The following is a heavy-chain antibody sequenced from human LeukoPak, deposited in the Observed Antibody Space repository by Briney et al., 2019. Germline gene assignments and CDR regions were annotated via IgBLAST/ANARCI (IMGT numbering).Heavy chain of an antibody. Sequence: PGGSLRLSCAASGFTFSDYYMSWIRQAPGKGLEWVGNIKEDGSEKYYVDSVKGRFTISRDNAKNSLFLQMNSLRVEDTAVYYCARDSFETDIDYWGQGTLVTVSS. D-gene: IGHD1-14*01. V-gene: IGHV3-7*01. J-gene: IGHJ4*02. CDR3: ARDSFETDIDY. CDR2: IKEDGSEK. CDR1: GFTFSDYY.